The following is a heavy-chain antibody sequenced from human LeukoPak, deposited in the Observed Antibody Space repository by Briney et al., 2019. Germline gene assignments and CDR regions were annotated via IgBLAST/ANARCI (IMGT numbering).Heavy chain of an antibody. CDR1: GGSISSYY. J-gene: IGHJ4*02. Sequence: SETLSLTCTVSGGSISSYYWSWIRQPPGKGLEWIGYIYYSGSTNYNPSLKSRVTISVDTSKNQFSLKLSSVTAADTAVYYCARGIIQLWLNYFAYWGQGTRVTVSS. V-gene: IGHV4-59*01. CDR3: ARGIIQLWLNYFAY. D-gene: IGHD5-18*01. CDR2: IYYSGST.